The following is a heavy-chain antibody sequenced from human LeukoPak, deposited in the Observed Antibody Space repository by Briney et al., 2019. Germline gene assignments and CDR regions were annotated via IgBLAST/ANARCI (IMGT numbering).Heavy chain of an antibody. CDR2: ISRSGDNT. J-gene: IGHJ6*02. CDR3: ARGGGMDV. V-gene: IGHV3-23*01. Sequence: GASLRLSCAASGFTFSSCAMTWVRQAPGKGLEWVSAISRSGDNTYYADSVKGRFTISRDNSKNTLYLQMNSLRAEDTALYYCARGGGMDVWGQGTTVTVSS. CDR1: GFTFSSCA.